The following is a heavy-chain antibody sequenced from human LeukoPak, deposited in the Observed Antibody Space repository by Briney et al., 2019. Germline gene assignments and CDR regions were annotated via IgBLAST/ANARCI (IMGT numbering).Heavy chain of an antibody. D-gene: IGHD6-19*01. CDR2: INPNSGGT. J-gene: IGHJ4*02. V-gene: IGHV1-2*02. CDR1: GYTFTGYY. CDR3: ARAVAVAGTFHT. Sequence: ASVKVSCKASGYTFTGYYMHWVRQAPGQGLEWMGWINPNSGGTNYAQRFQGRVTMTRDTSISTAYMELSRLRSDDTAVYYCARAVAVAGTFHTWGQGTLVTVSS.